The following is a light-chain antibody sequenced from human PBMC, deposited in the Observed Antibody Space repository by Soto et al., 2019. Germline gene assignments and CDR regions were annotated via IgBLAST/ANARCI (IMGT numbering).Light chain of an antibody. CDR2: GNN. J-gene: IGLJ1*01. CDR1: SSNIGAGYD. CDR3: QSYDTSLRAYV. Sequence: QSVLTQPPSVSGAPGQRVTFSCTGSSSNIGAGYDVHWYHQLPGAAPKLIIYGNNNRPSGVPDRFSGSKSGTSASLAITGLQAEDEADYYCQSYDTSLRAYVFGTGTKLTVL. V-gene: IGLV1-40*01.